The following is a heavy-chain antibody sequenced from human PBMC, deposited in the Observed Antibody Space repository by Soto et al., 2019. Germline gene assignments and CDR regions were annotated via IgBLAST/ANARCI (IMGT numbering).Heavy chain of an antibody. CDR3: AKDWVYSGSYLGYFDY. CDR1: GFTFRNYG. CDR2: ISYDGNNK. J-gene: IGHJ4*02. D-gene: IGHD1-26*01. V-gene: IGHV3-30*18. Sequence: QVQLVESGGGVVQPGRSLRLSCAASGFTFRNYGMHWVRQAPGKGLEWVAVISYDGNNKDYADSVKGRYTISRDNSKNTLYLQMNRLRAEDTAVYYCAKDWVYSGSYLGYFDYWGQGTLVTVSS.